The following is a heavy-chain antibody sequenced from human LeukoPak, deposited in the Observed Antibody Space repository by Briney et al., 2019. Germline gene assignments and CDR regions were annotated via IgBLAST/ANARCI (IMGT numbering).Heavy chain of an antibody. J-gene: IGHJ4*02. CDR3: ARHPTGYSTGWYVD. CDR2: IYYSGTT. Sequence: SETLSLTCTVSGGSISSYYWSWIRQPPGKGLEWIGYIYYSGTTNYNPSLKSRVTISVDTSKNQFSLKLSSVTAADTAVYYCARHPTGYSTGWYVDWGQGTLVTVSS. CDR1: GGSISSYY. D-gene: IGHD6-19*01. V-gene: IGHV4-59*08.